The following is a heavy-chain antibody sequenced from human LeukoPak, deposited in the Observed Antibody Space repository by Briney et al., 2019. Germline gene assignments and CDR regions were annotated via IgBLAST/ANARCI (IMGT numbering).Heavy chain of an antibody. J-gene: IGHJ4*02. CDR1: GGSISSYY. D-gene: IGHD6-13*01. Sequence: SETLSLTCTVSGGSISSYYWGWIRQPPGKGLEWIGSIYYSGSTYYNPSLKSRVTISVDTSKNQFSLKLSSVTAADTAVYYCARAAAGYFDYWGQGTLVTVSS. CDR3: ARAAAGYFDY. CDR2: IYYSGST. V-gene: IGHV4-39*01.